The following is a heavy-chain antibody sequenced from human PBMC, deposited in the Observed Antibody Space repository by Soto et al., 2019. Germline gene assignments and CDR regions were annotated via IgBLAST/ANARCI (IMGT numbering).Heavy chain of an antibody. CDR3: VRHATDRHGNAEDWYFDL. D-gene: IGHD2-15*01. CDR1: AASISSYY. J-gene: IGHJ2*01. V-gene: IGHV4-59*08. CDR2: MYNSEDT. Sequence: QVQLRESGPGLVRPSETLSLTCTVSAASISSYYWTWIRQPPGKGLEWIGHMYNSEDTKYNPSLKSRVTMSVDTSKNQFSLKLRSVTAADTAIYYCVRHATDRHGNAEDWYFDLWGRGTLVTVSS.